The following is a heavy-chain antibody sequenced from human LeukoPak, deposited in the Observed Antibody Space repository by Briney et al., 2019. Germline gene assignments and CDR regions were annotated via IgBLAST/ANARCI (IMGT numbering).Heavy chain of an antibody. D-gene: IGHD2-15*01. CDR3: ARKYCSGGRCYELDY. V-gene: IGHV3-30-3*01. CDR1: GFTFSSFA. J-gene: IGHJ4*02. CDR2: ISNDGSRK. Sequence: PGRSLRLSCAASGFTFSSFAMHWVRQAPGKGLEWVAVISNDGSRKYYADSLKGRFTISRDNSQNTLYLQMDSLRAEDTAVYYCARKYCSGGRCYELDYWGQGTLVTVSS.